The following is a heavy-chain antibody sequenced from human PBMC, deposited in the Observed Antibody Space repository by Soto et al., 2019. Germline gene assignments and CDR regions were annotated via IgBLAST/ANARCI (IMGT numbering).Heavy chain of an antibody. D-gene: IGHD1-1*01. CDR2: VSGGSGVT. CDR3: AKWNGYGDY. CDR1: GFSFSNYG. Sequence: EVQLLESGGGLVQPGGSLRLSCAVSGFSFSNYGVTWVRQAPGKGLEWVSGVSGGSGVTHYADSVKGRFTITGDNSKNTVYLHMNSLRVEVTAVYYCAKWNGYGDYWGQGTLVTVSS. J-gene: IGHJ4*02. V-gene: IGHV3-23*01.